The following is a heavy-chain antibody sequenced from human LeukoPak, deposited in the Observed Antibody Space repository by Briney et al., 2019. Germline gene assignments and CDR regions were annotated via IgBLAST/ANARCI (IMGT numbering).Heavy chain of an antibody. D-gene: IGHD3-3*01. CDR3: ARGKGLRGFGVVISRYYYYMDV. V-gene: IGHV4-34*01. J-gene: IGHJ6*03. Sequence: KPSEILSLTCAVYGGSFSGYYWSWIRQPPGKGLEWIGEINHSGSTNYNPSLKSRVTISVDTSKNQFSLKLSSVTAADTAVYYCARGKGLRGFGVVISRYYYYMDVWGKGTTVTVSS. CDR1: GGSFSGYY. CDR2: INHSGST.